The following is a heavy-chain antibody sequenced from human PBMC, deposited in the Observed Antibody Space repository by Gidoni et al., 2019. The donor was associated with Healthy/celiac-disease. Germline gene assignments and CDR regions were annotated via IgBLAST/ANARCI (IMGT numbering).Heavy chain of an antibody. V-gene: IGHV3-48*02. CDR2: ISSSSSTI. D-gene: IGHD6-25*01. CDR3: ARELSAGYYYYYGMDV. CDR1: GFTFSSYS. J-gene: IGHJ6*02. Sequence: EVQLVESGGGLVQPGGSLRLSCAAPGFTFSSYSMNWVRQAPGKGLEWVSYISSSSSTIYYADSVKGRFTISRDNAKNSLYLQMNSLRDEDTAVYYCARELSAGYYYYYGMDVWGQVTTVTVSS.